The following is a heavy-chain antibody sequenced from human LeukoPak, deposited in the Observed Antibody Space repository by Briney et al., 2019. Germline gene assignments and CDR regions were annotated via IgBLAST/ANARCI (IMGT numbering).Heavy chain of an antibody. Sequence: GGSRRLSCAASGFTFCGNSVNWVPQAPGRGWEGVSSISSSISNIYYADSVKGRFTISRDNAKNSLYLQMNSLRAEDTAVYYCAREKAVAGLEGIDYWGQGALVTVSS. CDR3: AREKAVAGLEGIDY. V-gene: IGHV3-21*01. J-gene: IGHJ4*02. D-gene: IGHD6-19*01. CDR2: ISSSISNI. CDR1: GFTFCGNS.